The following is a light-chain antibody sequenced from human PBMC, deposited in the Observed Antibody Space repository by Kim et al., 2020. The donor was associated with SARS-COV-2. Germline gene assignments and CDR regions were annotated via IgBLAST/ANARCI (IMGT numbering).Light chain of an antibody. V-gene: IGKV1-39*01. CDR1: QNINSH. J-gene: IGKJ3*01. Sequence: DIQMTQSPSSLSASVGDRVTITCRTSQNINSHLNWYHQKPGRAPKLLIYAASTLQGGVPSRFSGSGSETDFTLTISSLQPEDFATYFCKQTYSTPFTFGPGTKVDIK. CDR2: AAS. CDR3: KQTYSTPFT.